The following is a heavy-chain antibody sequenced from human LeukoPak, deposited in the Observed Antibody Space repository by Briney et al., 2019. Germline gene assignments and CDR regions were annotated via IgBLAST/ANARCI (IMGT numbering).Heavy chain of an antibody. CDR3: ARAIAAAECS. D-gene: IGHD6-13*01. Sequence: GGSLRLSCTASGFTFGSYWMSWVRQAPGRGLEWVANIRQDGGEKYYVDSVEGRFTISRDNAKNSLYLQVNSLRAEDTAVYYCARAIAAAECSWGQGTLVTVSS. V-gene: IGHV3-7*03. CDR1: GFTFGSYW. J-gene: IGHJ5*02. CDR2: IRQDGGEK.